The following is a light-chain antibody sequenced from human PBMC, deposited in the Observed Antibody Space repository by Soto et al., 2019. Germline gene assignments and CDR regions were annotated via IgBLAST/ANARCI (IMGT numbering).Light chain of an antibody. CDR3: SSYTSSISYV. CDR1: SSDVGGYNY. CDR2: DVS. Sequence: QSVLTQPASVSGSPGQSITISCTGTSSDVGGYNYVSWYQSHPGEAPKLIIYDVSNRPSGVSDRFSGSKSGNTASLTISGLQAEDEADYYCSSYTSSISYVXGTGTKVTVL. V-gene: IGLV2-14*03. J-gene: IGLJ1*01.